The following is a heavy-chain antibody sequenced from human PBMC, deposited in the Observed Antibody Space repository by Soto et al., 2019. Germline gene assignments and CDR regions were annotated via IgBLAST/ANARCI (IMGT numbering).Heavy chain of an antibody. CDR2: IYYSGST. CDR1: GGSISSGGYY. CDR3: ARGGGSGSSARYYYYYGMDV. V-gene: IGHV4-31*03. Sequence: QVQLQESGPGLVKPSQTLSLTCTVSGGSISSGGYYWSWIRQHPGKGLEWIGYIYYSGSTYYNPSLKSRVTISVDTSKNQFSLKLSSVTAADTAVYYCARGGGSGSSARYYYYYGMDVWGQGTTVTVSS. J-gene: IGHJ6*02. D-gene: IGHD3-10*01.